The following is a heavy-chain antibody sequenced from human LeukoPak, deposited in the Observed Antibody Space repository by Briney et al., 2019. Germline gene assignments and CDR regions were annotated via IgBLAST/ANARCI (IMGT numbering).Heavy chain of an antibody. D-gene: IGHD4-17*01. J-gene: IGHJ4*02. CDR1: GGSISSYY. V-gene: IGHV4-59*01. CDR2: IYYSVST. Sequence: PSETLSLTCTVSGGSISSYYWSWIRQPPGKGLEWIGYIYYSVSTNYNPSFKSRVTISVDTSKNQFSLKLSSVTAADTAVYYCARSEYGDYVRDWGQGTLVTVSS. CDR3: ARSEYGDYVRD.